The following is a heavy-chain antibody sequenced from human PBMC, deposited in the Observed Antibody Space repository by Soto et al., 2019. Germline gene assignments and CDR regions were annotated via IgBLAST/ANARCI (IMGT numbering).Heavy chain of an antibody. J-gene: IGHJ6*02. V-gene: IGHV1-8*01. CDR1: GYTFTRYT. CDR2: MNPNSGNT. Sequence: ASVKVSCKASGYTFTRYTMNWVRQAPGQGLEWMGWMNPNSGNTGYAQKFQGRVTMTRNTSISTAYMELSSLRSEDTAVYYCAREXRYGSGRRLYYYYGMDVWGQGTTVTVSS. CDR3: AREXRYGSGRRLYYYYGMDV. D-gene: IGHD3-10*01.